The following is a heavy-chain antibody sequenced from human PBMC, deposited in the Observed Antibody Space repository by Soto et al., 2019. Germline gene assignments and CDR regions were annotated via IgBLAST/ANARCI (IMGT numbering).Heavy chain of an antibody. CDR3: AKDGPWGGDWGKLAY. Sequence: EVQLVESGGGLVQPGRSLRLSCAASGFTFDDYAMHWVRQAPGKGLEWVSGISWNSGSIGYADSVKGRIAISRDNAKNSRYLQMNSLRAEDTALYYCAKDGPWGGDWGKLAYWGQGTLVTVSS. CDR2: ISWNSGSI. D-gene: IGHD2-21*01. CDR1: GFTFDDYA. V-gene: IGHV3-9*01. J-gene: IGHJ4*02.